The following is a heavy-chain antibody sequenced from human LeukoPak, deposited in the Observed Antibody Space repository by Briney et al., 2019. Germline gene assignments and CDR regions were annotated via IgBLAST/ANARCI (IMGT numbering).Heavy chain of an antibody. J-gene: IGHJ4*02. CDR1: GGSISSYY. Sequence: SETLSLTCTVSGGSISSYYWSWIRQPPGKGLEWIGYIYYSGSTNYNPSLKSRVTISVDTSKNQFSLKLSSVTAADTAVYYCARGSEWFGELTPFDYWGQGTLVTVSS. CDR2: IYYSGST. V-gene: IGHV4-59*01. CDR3: ARGSEWFGELTPFDY. D-gene: IGHD3-10*01.